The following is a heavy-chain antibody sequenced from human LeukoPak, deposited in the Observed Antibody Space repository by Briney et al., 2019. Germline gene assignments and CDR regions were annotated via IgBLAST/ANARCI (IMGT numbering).Heavy chain of an antibody. J-gene: IGHJ4*02. CDR1: GFTFRSHG. Sequence: PGGSLRLSCVGFGFTFRSHGMNWVRQAPGKGLEWISYISSSADRIYYADSVRGRLAISRDSDRNSLFLEMSTLRAEDTAVYYCARADPTTPIYYFDFWGRGTLVTVSS. V-gene: IGHV3-48*01. CDR3: ARADPTTPIYYFDF. D-gene: IGHD4-17*01. CDR2: ISSSADRI.